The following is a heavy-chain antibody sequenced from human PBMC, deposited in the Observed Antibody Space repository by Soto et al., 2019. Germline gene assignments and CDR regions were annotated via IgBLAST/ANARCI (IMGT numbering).Heavy chain of an antibody. D-gene: IGHD4-4*01. Sequence: SETLSLTCTVSGGSISSYYWSWVRQPPGKGLEWIGYIYYSGSTNYNPSLKSRVTISVDTSKNQFSLKLSSVTAADTAVYYCASMTTVYNWFDPWGQGTLVTVSS. CDR3: ASMTTVYNWFDP. J-gene: IGHJ5*02. V-gene: IGHV4-59*01. CDR1: GGSISSYY. CDR2: IYYSGST.